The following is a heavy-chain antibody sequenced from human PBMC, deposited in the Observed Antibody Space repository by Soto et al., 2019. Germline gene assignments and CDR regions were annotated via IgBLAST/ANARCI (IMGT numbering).Heavy chain of an antibody. J-gene: IGHJ4*02. V-gene: IGHV4-4*07. CDR2: VFCSVSA. D-gene: IGHD1-1*01. CDR3: ARDGMTTGDT. CDR1: GVSVRSYT. Sequence: PGGTLSLTCIGSGVSVRSYTWSWVRQPAKKGLEWIGRVFCSVSATYNPSLKSRVSISMDTPENRISLKLDAVTAADSGAYFCARDGMTTGDTWGPGTLVTVSS.